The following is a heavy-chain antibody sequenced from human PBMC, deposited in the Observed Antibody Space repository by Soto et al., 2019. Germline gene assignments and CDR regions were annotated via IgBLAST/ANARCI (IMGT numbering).Heavy chain of an antibody. CDR3: ARLMHYSHYRGSSHSGFDM. D-gene: IGHD3-16*02. CDR2: INPYSGGA. Sequence: ASVKVSCKASGYTFTDYFIHWVRQAPGQGLEWIGWINPYSGGADLSQKFQGRVTMTRDTSISTAYMEVSSLRSDDTAVFYCARLMHYSHYRGSSHSGFDMWGQGPLVTV. CDR1: GYTFTDYF. J-gene: IGHJ3*02. V-gene: IGHV1-2*02.